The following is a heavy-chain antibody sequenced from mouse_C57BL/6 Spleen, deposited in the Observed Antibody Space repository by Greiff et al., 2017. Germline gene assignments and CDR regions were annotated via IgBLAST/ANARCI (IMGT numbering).Heavy chain of an antibody. V-gene: IGHV1-81*01. J-gene: IGHJ3*01. CDR1: GYTFTSYG. D-gene: IGHD1-1*01. CDR3: ARTEITTVVATPFAY. Sequence: QVQLKQSGAELARPGASVKLSCKASGYTFTSYGISWVKQRTGQGLEWIGELYPRSGNTYYNEKFKGKATLTADKSSSTAYMELRSLTSEDSAVYFCARTEITTVVATPFAYWGQGTLVTVSA. CDR2: LYPRSGNT.